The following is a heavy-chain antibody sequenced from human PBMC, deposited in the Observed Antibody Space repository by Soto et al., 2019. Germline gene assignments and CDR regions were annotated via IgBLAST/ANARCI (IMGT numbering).Heavy chain of an antibody. Sequence: GASVKVSCKASGYTFTSYGISWVRQAPGQGLEWMGWISAYNGNTNYAQKLQGRVTMTTDTSTSTAYTELRSLRSDDTAVYYCARGPRGVVKDDFDYWGQGTLVTVSS. CDR3: ARGPRGVVKDDFDY. D-gene: IGHD3-3*01. J-gene: IGHJ4*02. V-gene: IGHV1-18*01. CDR2: ISAYNGNT. CDR1: GYTFTSYG.